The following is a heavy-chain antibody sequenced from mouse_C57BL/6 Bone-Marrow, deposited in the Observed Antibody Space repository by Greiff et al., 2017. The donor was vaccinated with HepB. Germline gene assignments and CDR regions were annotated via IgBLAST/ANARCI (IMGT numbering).Heavy chain of an antibody. D-gene: IGHD1-1*01. V-gene: IGHV14-1*01. CDR2: IDPEDGDT. CDR1: GFNIKDYY. Sequence: EVQLVESGAELVRPGASVKLSCTASGFNIKDYYMHWVKQRPEQGLEWIGRIDPEDGDTEYAPKFQGKATMTAATSSNTAYLQLSSLTSEDTAVYYCRVATRYFDVGGTGTTVTVSA. CDR3: RVATRYFDV. J-gene: IGHJ1*03.